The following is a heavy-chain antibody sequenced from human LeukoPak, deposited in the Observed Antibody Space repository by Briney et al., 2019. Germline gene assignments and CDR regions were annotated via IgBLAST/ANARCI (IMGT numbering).Heavy chain of an antibody. V-gene: IGHV4-59*01. D-gene: IGHD3-3*01. Sequence: SETLSLTCTASGGSISSYYWSWIRQPPGKGLEWIGYIYYSGSTNYNPSLKSRVTISVDTSKNQFSLKLSSVTAAGTAVYYCARGGPDFWSGYRLYGMDVWGQGTTVTVSS. CDR3: ARGGPDFWSGYRLYGMDV. J-gene: IGHJ6*02. CDR1: GGSISSYY. CDR2: IYYSGST.